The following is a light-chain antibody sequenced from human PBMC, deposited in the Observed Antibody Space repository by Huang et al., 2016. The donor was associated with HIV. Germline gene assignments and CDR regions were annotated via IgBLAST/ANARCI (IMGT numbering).Light chain of an antibody. V-gene: IGKV1-39*01. Sequence: DIQMTQSPSSLSASVGDRVTITCRASQSISSYLNWNQQKPGKAPKLLIYAASSLQSWVPSRFSGSGSGTDFTLTISSLQPEDFATYYCQQSYSTPETFGQGTKVEIK. CDR2: AAS. J-gene: IGKJ1*01. CDR1: QSISSY. CDR3: QQSYSTPET.